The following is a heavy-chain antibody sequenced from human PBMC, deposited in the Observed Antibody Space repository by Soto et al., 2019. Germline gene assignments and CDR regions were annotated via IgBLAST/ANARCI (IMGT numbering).Heavy chain of an antibody. CDR2: IFHTGGT. V-gene: IGHV4-4*02. Sequence: QVQLQESGPGLVKPSETLSLTCTVSSDSIAGENWWSWVRQPPGMGLEWIGEIFHTGGTNYNPSLKSRVTKEVDKSKNQFYLRVISATAADPAVYYCARVFSSGSGWMYYVDFWGQGTLVSVSS. CDR1: SDSIAGENW. J-gene: IGHJ4*02. D-gene: IGHD6-25*01. CDR3: ARVFSSGSGWMYYVDF.